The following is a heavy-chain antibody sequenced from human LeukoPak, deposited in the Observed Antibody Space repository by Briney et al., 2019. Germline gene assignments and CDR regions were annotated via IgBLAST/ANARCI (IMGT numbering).Heavy chain of an antibody. V-gene: IGHV3-30*04. CDR3: ARDGRGYYDFWSGYPPFDY. D-gene: IGHD3-3*01. Sequence: GGSLRLSCAASGFTFSSYAMHWVCQAPGKGLEWVAVISYDGSNKYYADSVKGRFTISRDNSKNTLYLEMNSLRAEDTAVYYCARDGRGYYDFWSGYPPFDYWGQGTLVTVSS. CDR2: ISYDGSNK. CDR1: GFTFSSYA. J-gene: IGHJ4*02.